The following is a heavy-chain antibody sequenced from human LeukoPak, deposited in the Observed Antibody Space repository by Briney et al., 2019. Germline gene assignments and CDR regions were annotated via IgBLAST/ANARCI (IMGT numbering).Heavy chain of an antibody. CDR1: GFTFSSYS. CDR2: ISSSSFM. D-gene: IGHD2-21*01. CDR3: VRVDHSLGKTYFDY. J-gene: IGHJ4*02. Sequence: GGSLRLSCTVSGFTFSSYSLNWVRQAPGKGLEWVSSISSSSFMYYADPVKGRFTISRDNAKNALYLQMNSLRAEDTAVYYCVRVDHSLGKTYFDYWGQGTLVIVSS. V-gene: IGHV3-21*01.